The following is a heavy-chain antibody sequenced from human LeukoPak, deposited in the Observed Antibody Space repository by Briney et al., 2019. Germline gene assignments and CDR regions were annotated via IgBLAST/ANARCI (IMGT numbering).Heavy chain of an antibody. CDR3: TRWARYCSSGSCYSWFDP. V-gene: IGHV3-30*03. CDR1: GFTFSGYG. D-gene: IGHD2-15*01. J-gene: IGHJ5*02. CDR2: ISYDGSNK. Sequence: GGSLRLSCAASGFTFSGYGMHWVRQAPGKGLEWVAVISYDGSNKYYADSVKGRFTISRDNSKNTLYLQMDSLRVDDTAVYYCTRWARYCSSGSCYSWFDPWGQGTLVTVSP.